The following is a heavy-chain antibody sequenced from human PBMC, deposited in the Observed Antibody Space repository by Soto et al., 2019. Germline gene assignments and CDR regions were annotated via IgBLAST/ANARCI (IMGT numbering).Heavy chain of an antibody. CDR2: LDGRSSRT. V-gene: IGHV3-23*01. CDR1: GFTFSSYA. Sequence: EVQLLESGGKLVQPGGSLRLSCAASGFTFSSYAMSWVRQTPGNGLEWVSALDGRSSRTYYADSVKGRFTISRDNSKNTLYLQMDSLRAEDTAVYYCAKDRGVLRAWYFDLWGRGTLVTVSS. J-gene: IGHJ2*01. D-gene: IGHD3-10*01. CDR3: AKDRGVLRAWYFDL.